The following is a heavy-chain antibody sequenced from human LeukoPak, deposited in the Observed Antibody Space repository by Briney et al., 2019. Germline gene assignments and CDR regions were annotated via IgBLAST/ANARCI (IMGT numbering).Heavy chain of an antibody. CDR2: IWYDGSNK. CDR1: GFTFSSYG. J-gene: IGHJ4*02. V-gene: IGHV3-33*06. Sequence: GGSLRLSCAASGFTFSSYGMHWVRQAPGKGLEWVAVIWYDGSNKYYADSVKGRFTISRDNTKNTLYLQMNSPRAEDAAVYYWGKMRGGTKDGLDYWGQGTLGTASS. D-gene: IGHD1-7*01. CDR3: GKMRGGTKDGLDY.